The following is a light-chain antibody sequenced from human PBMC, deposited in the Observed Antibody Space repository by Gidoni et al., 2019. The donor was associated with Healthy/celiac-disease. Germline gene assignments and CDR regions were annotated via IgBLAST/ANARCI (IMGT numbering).Light chain of an antibody. V-gene: IGKV4-1*01. CDR1: QSVLYSSNHKNY. J-gene: IGKJ4*01. CDR3: QQYYSTRLT. Sequence: DIVMTQSQDSLAVSLGERATINCKSSQSVLYSSNHKNYLAWYQQKPGQPPKLLIYWASTRESGVPDRFSGSGSGTDFTLTISSLPAEDVAVYYCQQYYSTRLTFGGGTKVEIK. CDR2: WAS.